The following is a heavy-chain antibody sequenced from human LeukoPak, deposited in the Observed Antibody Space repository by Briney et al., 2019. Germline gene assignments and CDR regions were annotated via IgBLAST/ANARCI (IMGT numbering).Heavy chain of an antibody. D-gene: IGHD2-15*01. CDR3: ARHPFATPFDY. CDR2: IYYTGDT. CDR1: GGSISSYY. V-gene: IGHV4-59*08. J-gene: IGHJ4*02. Sequence: SETLSLTCTVSGGSISSYYWSWIRQPPGKGLEWIGYIYYTGDTNHNPSLKSRVTISIDTSKNQLSLTLHSVTAADTAVYYCARHPFATPFDYWGQGILVTVSS.